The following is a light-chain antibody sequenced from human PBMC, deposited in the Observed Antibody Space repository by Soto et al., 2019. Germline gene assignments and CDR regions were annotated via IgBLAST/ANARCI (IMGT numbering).Light chain of an antibody. V-gene: IGKV3-15*01. Sequence: ERVMTQSPATLSVSPGERATLSCRASQSVSSNLAWYQQKPGQAPRLLIYGASTRATGIPARFSGSGSGTEFTLTISSLQSEDFAVYYCQQYNNCPLTFGGGTKVDIK. J-gene: IGKJ4*01. CDR3: QQYNNCPLT. CDR2: GAS. CDR1: QSVSSN.